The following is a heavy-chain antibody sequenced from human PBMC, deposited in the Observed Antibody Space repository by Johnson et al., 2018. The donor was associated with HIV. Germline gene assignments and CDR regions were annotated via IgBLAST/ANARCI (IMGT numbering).Heavy chain of an antibody. CDR2: INKDGRVK. CDR1: GFTFSNYW. CDR3: ARDLPLIHTVTSHRGAFDI. D-gene: IGHD4-11*01. Sequence: VQLVESGGGLVQPGGSPTLSCAASGFTFSNYWMSWVRQVPGKGLEWVANINKDGRVKHYVDPVKGRFTISRDNAENSLYLQMNSLRAEDTAVYYCARDLPLIHTVTSHRGAFDIWGQGTMVTVSS. J-gene: IGHJ3*02. V-gene: IGHV3-7*03.